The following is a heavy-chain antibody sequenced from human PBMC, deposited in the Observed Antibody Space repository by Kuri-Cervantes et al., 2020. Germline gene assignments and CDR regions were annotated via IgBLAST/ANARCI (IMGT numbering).Heavy chain of an antibody. J-gene: IGHJ5*02. CDR3: ATQISSSSWYGSGWTNWFDP. CDR2: MNPNSGNT. Sequence: ASVKVSCKASGYTFTSYDINWVRRATGQGLEWMGWMNPNSGNTGYAQKFQGRVTMTRNTSISTAYMGLSSLRSEDTAVYYCATQISSSSWYGSGWTNWFDPWGQGTLVTVSS. D-gene: IGHD6-13*01. V-gene: IGHV1-8*01. CDR1: GYTFTSYD.